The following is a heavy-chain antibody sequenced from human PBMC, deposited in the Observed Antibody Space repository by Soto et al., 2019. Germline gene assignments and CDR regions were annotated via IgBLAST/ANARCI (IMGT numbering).Heavy chain of an antibody. Sequence: SETLSLTCTVSGGSINSYYWSWIRQHPGKGLEWIGYIYYSGSTYYNPSLKSRVTISVDTSKNQFSLKLSSVTAADTAVYYCARTLFGWGIWFDPWGQGTLVTVSS. CDR2: IYYSGST. CDR3: ARTLFGWGIWFDP. J-gene: IGHJ5*02. D-gene: IGHD3-10*02. CDR1: GGSINSYY. V-gene: IGHV4-59*06.